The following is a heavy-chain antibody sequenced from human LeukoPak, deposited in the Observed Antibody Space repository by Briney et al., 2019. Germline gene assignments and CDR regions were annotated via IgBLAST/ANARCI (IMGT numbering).Heavy chain of an antibody. CDR1: GGTFSSYA. Sequence: SVKVSCKASGGTFSSYAISWVRQAPGQGLEWMGRIIPILGIANYAQKFQGRVTITADKSTSTAYMELSSLRSEDTAVYYCARDPSRITIFGVVTHFDYWGQGTLVTVSS. D-gene: IGHD3-3*01. J-gene: IGHJ4*02. V-gene: IGHV1-69*04. CDR2: IIPILGIA. CDR3: ARDPSRITIFGVVTHFDY.